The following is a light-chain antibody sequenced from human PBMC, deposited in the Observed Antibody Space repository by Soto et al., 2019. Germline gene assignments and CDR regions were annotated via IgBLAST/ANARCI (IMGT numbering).Light chain of an antibody. CDR3: QKYTSAPRT. CDR2: SAS. Sequence: DIQMTQSPSSLYASVGDRVTITCRASQGISNYLAWYQQKPGKVHKLLIFSASTLQSGVPSRFSGSGSGTDFTLTISSLQPEDVATYYCQKYTSAPRTFGQGTKVEIK. V-gene: IGKV1-27*01. CDR1: QGISNY. J-gene: IGKJ1*01.